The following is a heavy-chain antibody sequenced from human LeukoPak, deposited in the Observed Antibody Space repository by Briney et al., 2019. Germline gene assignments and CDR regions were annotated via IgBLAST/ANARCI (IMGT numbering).Heavy chain of an antibody. V-gene: IGHV3-23*01. CDR1: GFTFSSYA. J-gene: IGHJ4*02. D-gene: IGHD3-10*01. CDR2: ISGSGGST. Sequence: GSLRLSCAASGFTFSSYAMSWVRQAPGKGLEWVSAISGSGGSTYYADSVKGRFTISRDNSKNTLYLQMNSLRAEDTAVYYCARDSMVRGVVRWGQGTLVTVSS. CDR3: ARDSMVRGVVR.